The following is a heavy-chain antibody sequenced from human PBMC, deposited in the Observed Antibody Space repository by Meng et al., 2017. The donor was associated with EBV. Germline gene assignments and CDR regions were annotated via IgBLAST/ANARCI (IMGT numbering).Heavy chain of an antibody. Sequence: QGHRGQAGAEVKKPGASVKVSCKASGYTFTGYYMHWGRQAPGQGLEWMGRINPNSGGTNYAQKFQGRVTMTRDTSISTAYMELSRLRSDDTAVYYCARVGIAVAGTGDYWGQGTLVTVSS. J-gene: IGHJ4*02. V-gene: IGHV1-2*06. CDR2: INPNSGGT. CDR3: ARVGIAVAGTGDY. CDR1: GYTFTGYY. D-gene: IGHD6-19*01.